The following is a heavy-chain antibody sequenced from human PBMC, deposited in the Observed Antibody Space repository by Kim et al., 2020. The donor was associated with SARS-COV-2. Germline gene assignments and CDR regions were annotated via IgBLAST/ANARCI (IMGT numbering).Heavy chain of an antibody. V-gene: IGHV4-39*01. D-gene: IGHD6-6*01. CDR3: ARQIAARHQANWFDP. Sequence: PYPKSRVTMSVDTSKNQFSLKLSSVTAADTAVYYCARQIAARHQANWFDPWGQGTLVTVSS. J-gene: IGHJ5*02.